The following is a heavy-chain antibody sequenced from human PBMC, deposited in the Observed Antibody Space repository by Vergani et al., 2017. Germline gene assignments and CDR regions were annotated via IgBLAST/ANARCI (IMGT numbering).Heavy chain of an antibody. CDR1: GGTFNIYS. V-gene: IGHV1-69*05. J-gene: IGHJ4*02. D-gene: IGHD1-20*01. CDR2: ITPFFPTG. Sequence: QVQLVQSGAEVKKPGSSVKVSCKASGGTFNIYSVSWLRQAPGQGPEWMGGITPFFPTGHYAQKFQGRVTMTRDTSTSTVYMELSSLRSEDTAVYYCARLSGPHNWNYVGYWGQGTLVTVSS. CDR3: ARLSGPHNWNYVGY.